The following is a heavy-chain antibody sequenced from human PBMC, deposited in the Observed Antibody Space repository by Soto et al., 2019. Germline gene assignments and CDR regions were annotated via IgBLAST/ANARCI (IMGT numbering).Heavy chain of an antibody. CDR2: ISSSGTTV. V-gene: IGHV3-48*03. Sequence: GGSLRLSCAASGFTFSSYEMNWIRQAPGKGLEWVSYISSSGTTVHYADSVKGRFTISRDNAKNSLFLQMNSLRPEDTAMYYCARVDYWGPGTHVTVSS. CDR3: ARVDY. J-gene: IGHJ4*02. CDR1: GFTFSSYE.